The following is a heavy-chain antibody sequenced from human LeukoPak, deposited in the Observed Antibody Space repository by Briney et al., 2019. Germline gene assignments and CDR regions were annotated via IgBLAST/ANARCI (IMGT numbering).Heavy chain of an antibody. CDR1: GGAVNSYY. V-gene: IGHV4-59*02. Sequence: PSETQSLTCNVSGGAVNSYYWSWIRQTPGEGLKWIGYISHNGNIDYAPSLKSRVTMSIDTTKNQFSLKLTSVTAADTALYFCARGFCSDEICQVFTHWGQGILVTVSS. CDR3: ARGFCSDEICQVFTH. D-gene: IGHD3-3*01. J-gene: IGHJ4*02. CDR2: ISHNGNI.